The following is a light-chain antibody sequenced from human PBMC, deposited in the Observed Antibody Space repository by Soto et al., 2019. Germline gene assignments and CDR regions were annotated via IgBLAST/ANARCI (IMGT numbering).Light chain of an antibody. V-gene: IGKV3D-15*01. CDR2: GAS. CDR3: QQYNNWPQT. J-gene: IGKJ1*01. Sequence: EIGLTQSPCTLSLSPGESATLSCRASQSVSSSYLAWYQQKPGQAPRLLIYGASSRATGIPDRFSGSGSGTEFTLTISSLQSEDFAVYYCQQYNNWPQTFGQGTKVDIK. CDR1: QSVSSSY.